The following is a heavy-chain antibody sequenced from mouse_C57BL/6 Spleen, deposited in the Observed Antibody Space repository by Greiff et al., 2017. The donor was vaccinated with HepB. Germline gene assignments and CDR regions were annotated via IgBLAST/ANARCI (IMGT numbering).Heavy chain of an antibody. Sequence: EVKLMESGGGLVKPGGSLKLSCAASGFTFSDYGMHWVRQAPEKGLEWVAYISSGSSTIYYADTVKGRFTISRDNAKNTLFLQMTSLRSEDTAMYYCATGGTLFAYWGQGTLVTVSA. V-gene: IGHV5-17*01. CDR1: GFTFSDYG. CDR2: ISSGSSTI. D-gene: IGHD3-3*01. J-gene: IGHJ3*01. CDR3: ATGGTLFAY.